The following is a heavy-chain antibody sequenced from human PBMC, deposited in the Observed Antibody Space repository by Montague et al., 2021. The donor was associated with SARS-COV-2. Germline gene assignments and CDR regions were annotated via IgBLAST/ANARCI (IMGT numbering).Heavy chain of an antibody. CDR1: GGSISNYY. D-gene: IGHD3-16*01. CDR2: IHYSGST. Sequence: SETLSLTCTVSGGSISNYYWSWIRQPPGKGLEWIGYIHYSGSTSSHPSLKGRVTISIDTSKNQFSLNLSAVTAADTAIYYCARPGLGGANTYYFVLDVWGQGTTVTVSS. V-gene: IGHV4-59*08. CDR3: ARPGLGGANTYYFVLDV. J-gene: IGHJ6*02.